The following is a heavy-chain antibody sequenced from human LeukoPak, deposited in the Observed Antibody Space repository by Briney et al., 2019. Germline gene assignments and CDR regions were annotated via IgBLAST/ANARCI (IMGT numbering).Heavy chain of an antibody. V-gene: IGHV3-23*01. CDR2: ISGSGGST. CDR1: GFTFSSYA. D-gene: IGHD6-19*01. J-gene: IGHJ4*02. CDR3: AKSPWLVPFYFDY. Sequence: GGSLRLSCAASGFTFSSYAMSWVRQAPGKGLEWVSVISGSGGSTYYADSVKGRFTISRDNSKNTLYLQMNSLRAEDTAVYYCAKSPWLVPFYFDYWGQGTLVTVSS.